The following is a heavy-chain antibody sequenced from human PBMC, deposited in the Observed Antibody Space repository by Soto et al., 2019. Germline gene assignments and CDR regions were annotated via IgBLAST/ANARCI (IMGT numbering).Heavy chain of an antibody. D-gene: IGHD2-2*01. CDR3: GRVYCSSTSCSYHYGMDV. J-gene: IGHJ6*02. CDR2: INAGNGNT. V-gene: IGHV1-3*01. CDR1: GYTFTSYA. Sequence: QVQLVQSGAEVKKPGASVKVSCKASGYTFTSYAMHWVRQAPGQRLEWMGWINAGNGNTKYSQKFQGRVTITRDTCARTGYMEVSSLRSEDTAVYYCGRVYCSSTSCSYHYGMDVWGQGTTVTVSS.